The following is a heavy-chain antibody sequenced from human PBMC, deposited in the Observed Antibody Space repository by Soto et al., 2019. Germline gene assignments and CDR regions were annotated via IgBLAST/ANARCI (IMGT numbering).Heavy chain of an antibody. J-gene: IGHJ6*02. CDR3: ARPSSGDYYYYYGMDV. Sequence: PGGSLRLSCAASGFTFSSYGMHWVRQAPGKGLEWVAVISYDGSNKYYADSVKGRFTISRDNSKNTLYLQMNSLRAEDTAVYYCARPSSGDYYYYYGMDVWGQGTTGTVSS. CDR1: GFTFSSYG. CDR2: ISYDGSNK. D-gene: IGHD6-25*01. V-gene: IGHV3-30*03.